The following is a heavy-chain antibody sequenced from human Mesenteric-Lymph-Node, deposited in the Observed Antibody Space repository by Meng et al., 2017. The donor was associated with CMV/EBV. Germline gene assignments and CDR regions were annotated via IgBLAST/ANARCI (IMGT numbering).Heavy chain of an antibody. CDR3: ARTYYYDSSVDAFDI. V-gene: IGHV1-8*01. J-gene: IGHJ3*02. CDR2: MNPNSGNT. Sequence: ASVKVYCKASGYTFTSYDINWVRQATGQGLEWVGWMNPNSGNTGYAQKFQGRVTMTRNTSISTAYMELSRLRSEDTAVYYCARTYYYDSSVDAFDIWGQGTMVTVSS. D-gene: IGHD3-22*01. CDR1: GYTFTSYD.